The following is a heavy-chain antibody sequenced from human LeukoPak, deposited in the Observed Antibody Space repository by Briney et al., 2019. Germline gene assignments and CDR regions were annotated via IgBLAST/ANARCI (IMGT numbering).Heavy chain of an antibody. V-gene: IGHV1-69*04. CDR3: ASVRQLVQDYYYGMDV. CDR1: GYTFTSYD. J-gene: IGHJ6*02. D-gene: IGHD6-13*01. Sequence: SVKVSCKASGYTFTSYDINWVRQAPGQGLEWMGRIIPILGIANYAQKFQGRVTITADKSTSTAYMELSSLRSEDTAVYYCASVRQLVQDYYYGMDVWGQGTTVTVSS. CDR2: IIPILGIA.